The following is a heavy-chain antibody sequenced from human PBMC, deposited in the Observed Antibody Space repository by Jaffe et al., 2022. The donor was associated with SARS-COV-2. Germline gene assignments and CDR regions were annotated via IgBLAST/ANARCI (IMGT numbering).Heavy chain of an antibody. J-gene: IGHJ6*02. CDR2: IKQDGSEK. Sequence: EVQLVESGGGLVQPGGSLRLSCAASGFTFSSYWMSWVRQAPGKGLEWVANIKQDGSEKYYVDSVKGRFTISRDNAKNSLYLQMNSLRAEDTAVYYCARVWGIAVAGRYYYYYGMDVWGQGTTVTVSS. CDR1: GFTFSSYW. D-gene: IGHD6-19*01. CDR3: ARVWGIAVAGRYYYYYGMDV. V-gene: IGHV3-7*03.